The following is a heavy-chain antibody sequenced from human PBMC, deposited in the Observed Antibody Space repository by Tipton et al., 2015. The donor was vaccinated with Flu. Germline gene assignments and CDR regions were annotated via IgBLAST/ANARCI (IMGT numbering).Heavy chain of an antibody. CDR2: INPSGGST. Sequence: QSGPEVKKPGASVKDSCKASGYTFTSYYMHWVRQAPGQGLEWMGIINPSGGSTSYAQRFQGRVTMTRDTSTSTVYMELSSLRSEDTAVYYCARGNVLGGYYFDFWGQGTLVTVSS. CDR1: GYTFTSYY. V-gene: IGHV1-46*01. D-gene: IGHD3-16*01. CDR3: ARGNVLGGYYFDF. J-gene: IGHJ4*02.